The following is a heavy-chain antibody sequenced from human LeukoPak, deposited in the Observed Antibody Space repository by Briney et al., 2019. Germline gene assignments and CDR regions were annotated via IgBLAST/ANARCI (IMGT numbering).Heavy chain of an antibody. D-gene: IGHD5-18*01. CDR1: GGSISSSSHY. Sequence: SETLSLTCTVSGGSISSSSHYWGWIRQPPGKGLEWIGSISYSGSTYYNPSLESRVTILVDTSKNLFSLNLSSVTAADTAVYYCARDTATFDYWGQGTLVTVSS. CDR3: ARDTATFDY. V-gene: IGHV4-39*07. CDR2: ISYSGST. J-gene: IGHJ4*02.